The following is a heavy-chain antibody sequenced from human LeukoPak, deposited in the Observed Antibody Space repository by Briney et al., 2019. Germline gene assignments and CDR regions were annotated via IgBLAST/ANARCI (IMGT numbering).Heavy chain of an antibody. V-gene: IGHV1-46*01. CDR2: INPNDGST. J-gene: IGHJ4*02. D-gene: IGHD3-22*01. Sequence: ASVKVSCKASGYTFTAYHMHWVRQAPGQGLEWKGIINPNDGSTNYAQRFQGRVTMTRDRSTSTVYMELSSLRSEDTAVYYYARGTQIDSSVYYAGHFDYWGQGTLVTVSS. CDR3: ARGTQIDSSVYYAGHFDY. CDR1: GYTFTAYH.